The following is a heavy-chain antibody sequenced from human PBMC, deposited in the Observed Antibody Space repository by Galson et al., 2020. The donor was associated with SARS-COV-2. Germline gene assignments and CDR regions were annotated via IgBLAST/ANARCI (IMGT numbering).Heavy chain of an antibody. CDR1: GYTFTSYG. V-gene: IGHV1-18*01. CDR2: ISAYNGNT. CDR3: ARSTGTARYYYYGMDV. D-gene: IGHD2-21*02. Sequence: ASVKVSCKASGYTFTSYGISWVRQAPGHGIEWMGWISAYNGNTNYAQKLQGRVTMTTDTSTSTAYMELRSLRSDDTAVYYCARSTGTARYYYYGMDVWGQGTTVTVSS. J-gene: IGHJ6*02.